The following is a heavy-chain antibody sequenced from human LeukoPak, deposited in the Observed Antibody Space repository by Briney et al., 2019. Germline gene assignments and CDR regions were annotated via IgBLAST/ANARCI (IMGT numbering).Heavy chain of an antibody. CDR1: GGTFSSYA. J-gene: IGHJ1*01. Sequence: ASVKVSCKASGGTFSSYAISWVRQAPGQGLGWMGGIIPIFGTANYAQKFQGRVTITADESTSTAYMELSSLRSEDTAVYYCARDHDYYGSGSFQYWGQGTLVTVSS. V-gene: IGHV1-69*13. CDR2: IIPIFGTA. CDR3: ARDHDYYGSGSFQY. D-gene: IGHD3-10*01.